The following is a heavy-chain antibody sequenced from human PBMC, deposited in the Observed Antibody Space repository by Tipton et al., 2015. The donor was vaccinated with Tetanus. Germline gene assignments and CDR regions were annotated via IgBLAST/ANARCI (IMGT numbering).Heavy chain of an antibody. D-gene: IGHD3-22*01. Sequence: TLSLTCAVYGGSFSGYYWSWIRQPPGKGLEWIGEINHSGSTNYNPSLKSRVTISVDTSKNQFSLKLSSVTAADTAVYYCARGGDSRPTHFDYWGQGTLVTVSS. CDR2: INHSGST. J-gene: IGHJ4*02. CDR3: ARGGDSRPTHFDY. CDR1: GGSFSGYY. V-gene: IGHV4-34*01.